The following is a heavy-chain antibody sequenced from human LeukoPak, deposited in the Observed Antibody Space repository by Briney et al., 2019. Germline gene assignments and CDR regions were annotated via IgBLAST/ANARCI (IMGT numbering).Heavy chain of an antibody. CDR3: APLGVSDNYHYMDV. Sequence: GGSLRHSCEASGFTFSSYEMNWVRQAPGKGLEWVGRIRNKANRDTTEYAASVKGRFTISRDDSKNSLYLQMNSLKTEDTAVYFCAPLGVSDNYHYMDVWGKGTMVTVSS. CDR2: IRNKANRDTT. J-gene: IGHJ6*03. V-gene: IGHV3-72*01. CDR1: GFTFSSYE. D-gene: IGHD5/OR15-5a*01.